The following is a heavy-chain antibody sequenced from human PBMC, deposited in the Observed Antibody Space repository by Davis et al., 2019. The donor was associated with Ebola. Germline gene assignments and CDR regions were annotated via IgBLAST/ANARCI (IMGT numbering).Heavy chain of an antibody. CDR1: GGSFNDYY. D-gene: IGHD2/OR15-2a*01. CDR3: ASIHQVRAQNSFDS. Sequence: PSETLSLTCALYGGSFNDYYWSWIRHSPEKGLEWFGEINYRGRTTYNPLLESRFTISIDTSKNQFSLKLRSVTAADTAVYFCASIHQVRAQNSFDSWGQGTFVTVSS. J-gene: IGHJ3*02. CDR2: INYRGRT. V-gene: IGHV4-34*01.